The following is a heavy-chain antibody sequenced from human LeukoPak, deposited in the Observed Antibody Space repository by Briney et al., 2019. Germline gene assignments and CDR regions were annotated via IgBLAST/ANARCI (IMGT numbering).Heavy chain of an antibody. CDR2: IDLSGSTL. V-gene: IGHV3-48*04. J-gene: IGHJ5*02. CDR3: ARGPPLFDP. Sequence: GGSLSLSCAASGFTFSSYTMNWVRQAPGKGLEWVSYIDLSGSTLYYLDSVKGRFTISRDNAKNSLCLQMNSLRAEDTAVYYCARGPPLFDPWGQGTLVAVSS. CDR1: GFTFSSYT.